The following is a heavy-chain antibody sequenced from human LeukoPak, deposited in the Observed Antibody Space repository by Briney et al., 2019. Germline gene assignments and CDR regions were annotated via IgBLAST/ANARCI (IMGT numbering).Heavy chain of an antibody. J-gene: IGHJ4*02. CDR3: AKDWRRDDVLTGSFSD. V-gene: IGHV3-30*02. Sequence: GGSLRLSCAASGFTFSGYGMHWVRQAPGKGLEWAAFIRYDGSKKYYADSVKGRFTISRDKSKNTLYLQMNSLRAEDTAVYYCAKDWRRDDVLTGSFSDWGQGTLVTVSS. CDR1: GFTFSGYG. D-gene: IGHD3-9*01. CDR2: IRYDGSKK.